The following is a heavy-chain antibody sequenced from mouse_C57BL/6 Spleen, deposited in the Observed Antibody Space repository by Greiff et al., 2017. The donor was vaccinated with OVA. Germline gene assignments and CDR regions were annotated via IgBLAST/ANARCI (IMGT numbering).Heavy chain of an antibody. CDR3: ARGSSYRYFDV. CDR1: GYAFRSSW. D-gene: IGHD1-1*01. Sequence: VQLVESGPELVKPGASVKISCKASGYAFRSSWMNWVKQRPGKGREWVGRVYPGDGDTNYNGKFKGKAKLTADKSSSTAYMQLSSLTSEDSAVYFCARGSSYRYFDVWGTGTTVTVSS. V-gene: IGHV1-82*01. J-gene: IGHJ1*03. CDR2: VYPGDGDT.